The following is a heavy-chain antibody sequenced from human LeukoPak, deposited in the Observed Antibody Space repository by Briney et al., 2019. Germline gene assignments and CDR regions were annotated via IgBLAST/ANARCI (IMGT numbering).Heavy chain of an antibody. CDR1: GFTFSSYS. CDR3: ATGAPGSSGWYYVY. Sequence: QSGGSLRLSCAASGFTFSSYSMNWVRQAPGKGLEWVSYIRSTSRTIYYADSVKGRFTTSRDNAKNSLYLQMNSLRAEDTAVYYCATGAPGSSGWYYVYWGQGTLVTVSS. J-gene: IGHJ4*02. V-gene: IGHV3-48*04. D-gene: IGHD6-19*01. CDR2: IRSTSRTI.